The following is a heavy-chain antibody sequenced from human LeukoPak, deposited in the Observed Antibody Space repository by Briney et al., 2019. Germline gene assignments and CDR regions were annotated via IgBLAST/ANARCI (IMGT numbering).Heavy chain of an antibody. Sequence: GGSLRLSCAASGFTFSAYEMNWVRQAPGKGLEWVSYIGSSGSTVYYADSVKGRFTISRDNAKNSLYMQMESLRDEDTAIYYCARDRCSGGSCYFDYWGQGTLVTVSS. J-gene: IGHJ4*02. CDR2: IGSSGSTV. CDR1: GFTFSAYE. V-gene: IGHV3-48*03. CDR3: ARDRCSGGSCYFDY. D-gene: IGHD2-15*01.